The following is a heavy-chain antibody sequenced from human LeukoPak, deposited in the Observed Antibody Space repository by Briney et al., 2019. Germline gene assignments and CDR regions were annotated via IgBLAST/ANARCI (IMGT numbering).Heavy chain of an antibody. CDR1: GFTFSSYA. CDR2: ISYDGSNK. CDR3: ARDSSRIAAAGVALFDY. J-gene: IGHJ4*02. D-gene: IGHD6-13*01. Sequence: GGSLRLSCAASGFTFSSYAMHWVRQAPGKGLEWVAVISYDGSNKYYADSVKGRFTISRDNSKNTLYLQMNSLRAEETAVYYCARDSSRIAAAGVALFDYWGQGTLATVSS. V-gene: IGHV3-30*04.